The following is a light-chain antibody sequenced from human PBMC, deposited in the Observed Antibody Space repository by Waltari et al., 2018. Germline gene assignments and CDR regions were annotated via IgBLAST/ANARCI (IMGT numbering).Light chain of an antibody. CDR3: QKYDRLPVT. CDR2: GAS. Sequence: DIVLTQSPDTLSLSPGASATLSCRASQSIGKHVVWYQQRPGQAPRLLIYGASTRASGIPDRFSGSGYGTDFSLTISRLEPEDFAVYHCQKYDRLPVTFGQGTKVEIK. CDR1: QSIGKH. V-gene: IGKV3-20*01. J-gene: IGKJ1*01.